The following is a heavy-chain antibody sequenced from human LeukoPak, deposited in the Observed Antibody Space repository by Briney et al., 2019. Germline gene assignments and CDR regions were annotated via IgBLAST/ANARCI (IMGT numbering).Heavy chain of an antibody. J-gene: IGHJ4*02. CDR3: ARALAGTTGWYFDY. V-gene: IGHV4-34*01. D-gene: IGHD1-1*01. CDR1: GGSFSGYY. CDR2: INHSGST. Sequence: SETLSLTCAVYGGSFSGYYWSWIRQPPGKGLEWIGEINHSGSTNYNPSLKSRVTISVDTSKNQFSLKLSSVTAADTAVYYCARALAGTTGWYFDYWGQGTLVTVSS.